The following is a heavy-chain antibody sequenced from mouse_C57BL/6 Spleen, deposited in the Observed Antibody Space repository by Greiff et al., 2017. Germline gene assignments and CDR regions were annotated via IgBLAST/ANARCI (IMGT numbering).Heavy chain of an antibody. CDR1: GFSLTSYG. CDR3: ARGDYDVFDD. Sequence: QVQLQQSGPGLVQPSQSLSITCTVSGFSLTSYGVHWVRQSPGKGLEWLGVIWSGGSTDYNAAFISRLSISKDNSKSQVFFKMNSLQADDTAIYYCARGDYDVFDDWGKGTTLTVSS. J-gene: IGHJ2*01. V-gene: IGHV2-2*01. D-gene: IGHD2-4*01. CDR2: IWSGGST.